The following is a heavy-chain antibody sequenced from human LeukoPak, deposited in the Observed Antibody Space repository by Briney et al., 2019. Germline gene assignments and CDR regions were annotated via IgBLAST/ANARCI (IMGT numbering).Heavy chain of an antibody. CDR3: ARECTVVRKTSFDY. Sequence: GGSLRLSCAASGFTFSSYAMHWVRQAPGKGLEWVAVISYDGSNKYYADSVKGRFTISRDNSKNTLYLQMNSLRAEDTAVYYCARECTVVRKTSFDYWDQGTLATVSS. D-gene: IGHD4-23*01. V-gene: IGHV3-30*04. J-gene: IGHJ4*02. CDR2: ISYDGSNK. CDR1: GFTFSSYA.